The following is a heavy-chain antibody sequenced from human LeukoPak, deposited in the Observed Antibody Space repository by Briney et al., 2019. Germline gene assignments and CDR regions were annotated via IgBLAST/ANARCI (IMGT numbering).Heavy chain of an antibody. CDR3: AKDAHSGYDNGAFDY. CDR1: GFTFSSYG. CDR2: IRYDGSNK. D-gene: IGHD5-12*01. Sequence: TGGSLRLSCAASGFTFSSYGMHWVRQAPGKGLEWVAFIRYDGSNKYYADSVKGRFTISRDNSKNTLYLQMNSLRAEDTAVYYCAKDAHSGYDNGAFDYWGQGTLVTVS. J-gene: IGHJ4*02. V-gene: IGHV3-30*02.